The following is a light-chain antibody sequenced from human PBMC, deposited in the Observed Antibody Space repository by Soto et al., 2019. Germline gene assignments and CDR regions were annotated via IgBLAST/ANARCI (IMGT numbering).Light chain of an antibody. CDR2: ATS. CDR1: QSITIY. CDR3: QQCNNWPLT. J-gene: IGKJ4*01. V-gene: IGKV1-39*01. Sequence: DIQMTQSPSSLSASVGDRVTITCRASQSITIYLNWYQQKPGKAPKLLIFATSSLQSGVPSRFSGSGSGTDFTLTISSLQSEDFAVYYCQQCNNWPLTFGGGTRVEIK.